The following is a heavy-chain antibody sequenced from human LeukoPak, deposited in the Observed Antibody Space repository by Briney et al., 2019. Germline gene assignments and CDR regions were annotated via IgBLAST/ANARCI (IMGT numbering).Heavy chain of an antibody. CDR3: ASAGSSSWVFDY. J-gene: IGHJ4*02. Sequence: ASVKVSCKVSGYTLTELSMHWVRQAPGKGLEWMGGFDPEDGETIYAQKFQGRVTMTTDTSTSTAYMELRSLRSDDTAVYYCASAGSSSWVFDYWGQGTLVTVSS. D-gene: IGHD6-13*01. CDR1: GYTLTELS. V-gene: IGHV1-24*01. CDR2: FDPEDGET.